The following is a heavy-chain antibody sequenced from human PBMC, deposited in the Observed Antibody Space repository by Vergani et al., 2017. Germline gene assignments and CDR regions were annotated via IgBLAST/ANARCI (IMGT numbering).Heavy chain of an antibody. V-gene: IGHV6-1*01. CDR3: AREDISLTVEGANYMDI. J-gene: IGHJ6*03. D-gene: IGHD3-22*01. CDR1: GDRVSNKSAG. CDR2: TYFMSKWYN. Sequence: QVQLHQSGPGLVKPSQTLSLTCAISGDRVSNKSAGWNCIRQSPSRGLEWLGRTYFMSKWYNDYAASVKSRMTINSDTSKNLFSLQLQSVTPEDTAVYYCAREDISLTVEGANYMDIWGKGTTVTVSS.